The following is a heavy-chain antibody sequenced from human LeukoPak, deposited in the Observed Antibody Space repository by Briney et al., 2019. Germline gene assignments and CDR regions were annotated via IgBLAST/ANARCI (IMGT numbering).Heavy chain of an antibody. J-gene: IGHJ4*02. CDR2: IYYSGST. D-gene: IGHD2-2*01. CDR1: GGSISSYY. Sequence: SETLSLTCTVSGGSISSYYWSWIRPPPGKGLEWIGYIYYSGSTNYNPSLKSRVTISVDTSKNQFSLKLSSVTAADTAVYYCASSRGGCSSTSCYDYWGQGTPVTVSS. CDR3: ASSRGGCSSTSCYDY. V-gene: IGHV4-59*01.